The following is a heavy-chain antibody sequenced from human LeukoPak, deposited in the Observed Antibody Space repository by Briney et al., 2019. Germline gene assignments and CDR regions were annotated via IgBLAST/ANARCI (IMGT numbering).Heavy chain of an antibody. Sequence: SETLSLTCTVSGVSISNYYWTWIRQPPGKGLEWIGYIYYSGSTNYNPSLKSRVTISVDTSKNQFSLKLSSVTAADTAVYYCAREGHYYYYYMDVWGKGTTVTISS. CDR3: AREGHYYYYYMDV. J-gene: IGHJ6*03. CDR1: GVSISNYY. CDR2: IYYSGST. V-gene: IGHV4-59*12.